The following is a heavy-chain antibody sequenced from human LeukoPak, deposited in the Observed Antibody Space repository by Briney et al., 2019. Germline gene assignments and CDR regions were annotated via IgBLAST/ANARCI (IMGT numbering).Heavy chain of an antibody. D-gene: IGHD2-2*02. CDR2: IIPIFGTA. CDR1: GGTFSSYA. V-gene: IGHV1-69*06. CDR3: AREGYCSSTSCYTQWDY. Sequence: GSSVKVSCKASGGTFSSYAISWVRQAPGQGLEWMGGIIPIFGTANYAQKFQGRVTITADKSTSTAYMELSSLRSEDTAVYYCAREGYCSSTSCYTQWDYWGQGTLVTVSS. J-gene: IGHJ4*02.